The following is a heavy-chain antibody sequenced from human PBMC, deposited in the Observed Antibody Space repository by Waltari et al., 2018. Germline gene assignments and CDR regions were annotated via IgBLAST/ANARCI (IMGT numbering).Heavy chain of an antibody. CDR2: LSGNDGST. V-gene: IGHV3-23*01. Sequence: EVQLLESGGGLVQPGGSRRLSCVASGFTFSSYAMSWVRQAPGKGLEWVSALSGNDGSTYYAESVKGRFTISRDNSKNTLYLQMNSLRAEDTAVYYCAKVGVGASTSYYFDYWGQGTLVTVSS. CDR1: GFTFSSYA. J-gene: IGHJ4*02. CDR3: AKVGVGASTSYYFDY. D-gene: IGHD1-26*01.